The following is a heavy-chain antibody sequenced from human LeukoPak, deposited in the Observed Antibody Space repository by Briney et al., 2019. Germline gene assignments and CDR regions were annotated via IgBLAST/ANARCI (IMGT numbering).Heavy chain of an antibody. CDR3: AKDPDCTSGICYTFFDY. CDR2: ISDSGGST. CDR1: GFTFSISA. Sequence: GGSLRLSCAASGFTFSISAMSWVRQAPGKGLEWVSGISDSGGSTFYADSVKGRFTISRDNSKNTLYLQMNSLRAEDTAVYYCAKDPDCTSGICYTFFDYWGQGTLVTVSS. D-gene: IGHD2-8*01. J-gene: IGHJ4*02. V-gene: IGHV3-23*01.